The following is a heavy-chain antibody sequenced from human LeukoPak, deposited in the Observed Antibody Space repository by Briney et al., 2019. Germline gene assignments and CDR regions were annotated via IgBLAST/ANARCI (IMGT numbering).Heavy chain of an antibody. V-gene: IGHV4-39*07. CDR3: AREETSTVWD. Sequence: SETLSLTCTVSGGSISSSTYYWGWIRQPPGKGLEWIGSIYYSGSTFYKPSLKSRVTISIDTSKNQFSLKLSSVTAADTAVYYCAREETSTVWDWGQGALVTVSS. CDR2: IYYSGST. D-gene: IGHD3-16*01. CDR1: GGSISSSTYY. J-gene: IGHJ4*02.